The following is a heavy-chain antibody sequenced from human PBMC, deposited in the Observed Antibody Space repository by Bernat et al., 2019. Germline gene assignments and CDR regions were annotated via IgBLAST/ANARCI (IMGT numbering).Heavy chain of an antibody. Sequence: EVQLVESGGGLVQPGGSRRLSWVASGFNISDYWMSWVRQAPGKGLGWVANTKEDGSEKYYEESEKDRFTISRDNAKNSLYLKMKSLRAEDTAVDYCVRGRGWGELELHPFDYWGQGTLVTVSS. CDR2: TKEDGSEK. CDR1: GFNISDYW. D-gene: IGHD1-7*01. V-gene: IGHV3-7*04. J-gene: IGHJ4*02. CDR3: VRGRGWGELELHPFDY.